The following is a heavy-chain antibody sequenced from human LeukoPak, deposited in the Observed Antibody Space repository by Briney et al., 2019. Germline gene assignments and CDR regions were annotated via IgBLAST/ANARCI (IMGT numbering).Heavy chain of an antibody. CDR3: AREMAYSSGRAFDI. V-gene: IGHV3-74*01. CDR2: IISDDSST. CDR1: GFTFSSYW. Sequence: GGSLRHSCAASGFTFSSYWMHWVRQTPGKGLVWVSRIISDDSSTSYADSVKGRFTISRDNAKNTLYLQMNSLRVEDTAVYYCAREMAYSSGRAFDIWGQGIMVTVSS. J-gene: IGHJ3*02. D-gene: IGHD6-19*01.